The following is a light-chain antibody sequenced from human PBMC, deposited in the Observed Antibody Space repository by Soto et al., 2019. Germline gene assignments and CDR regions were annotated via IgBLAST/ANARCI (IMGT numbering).Light chain of an antibody. CDR3: MQTAHWPRT. V-gene: IGKV2-30*01. Sequence: DVVLTQSPLSLPVTLGQLASISCRSSLSLVYSDGNTYLSWFQQRPGQSPRRLIYKVSNRDSGVPDRFSGSVSFTDFTLKISWVEAEDVRVYYCMQTAHWPRTFGQWIKVESK. J-gene: IGKJ1*01. CDR1: LSLVYSDGNTY. CDR2: KVS.